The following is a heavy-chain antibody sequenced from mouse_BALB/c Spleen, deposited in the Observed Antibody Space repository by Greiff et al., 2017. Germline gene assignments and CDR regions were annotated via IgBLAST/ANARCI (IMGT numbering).Heavy chain of an antibody. J-gene: IGHJ4*01. D-gene: IGHD1-1*01. Sequence: QVQLQQSGAELVRPGVSVKISCKGSGYTFTDYAMHWVKQSHAKSLEWIGVISTYYGDASYNQKFKGKATMTVDKSSSTAYIELARLTSEESAIYYCARWGYYYGSNHYYAMDYWGQGTSVTVSA. CDR2: ISTYYGDA. CDR1: GYTFTDYA. CDR3: ARWGYYYGSNHYYAMDY. V-gene: IGHV1S137*01.